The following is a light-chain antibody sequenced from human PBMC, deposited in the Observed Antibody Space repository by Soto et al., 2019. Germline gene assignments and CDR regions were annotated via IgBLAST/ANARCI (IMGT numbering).Light chain of an antibody. CDR3: QHYGSSLIT. CDR1: QSVSSSY. CDR2: GAS. V-gene: IGKV3-20*01. Sequence: EIVLAQSPGTLSLSPGERATLSCRSSQSVSSSYLAWYQQKPGQAPRLLIYGASSRATGIPDRFSGSGSGTDFTLTISRLEPEDFPVYYCQHYGSSLITFGQGTRLEIK. J-gene: IGKJ5*01.